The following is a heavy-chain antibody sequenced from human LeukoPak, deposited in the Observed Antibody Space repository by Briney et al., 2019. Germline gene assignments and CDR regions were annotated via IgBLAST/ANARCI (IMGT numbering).Heavy chain of an antibody. J-gene: IGHJ4*02. CDR1: GFTFSSYS. Sequence: GGSLRLSCAASGFTFSSYSMNLVRQAPGKGLEWVSSISSSSSYIYYADSVKGRFTISRDNAKNSLYLQMNSLRAEDTAMYYCVRDRGYCSGGTCYALWDYWGQGTLVTVSS. V-gene: IGHV3-21*01. CDR3: VRDRGYCSGGTCYALWDY. D-gene: IGHD2-15*01. CDR2: ISSSSSYI.